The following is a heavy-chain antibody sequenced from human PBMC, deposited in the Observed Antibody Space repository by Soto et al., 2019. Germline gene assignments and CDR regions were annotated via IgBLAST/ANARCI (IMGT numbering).Heavy chain of an antibody. CDR2: ISGSGGST. V-gene: IGHV3-23*01. J-gene: IGHJ1*01. D-gene: IGHD2-15*01. CDR3: ARYCSGGSCYIFQH. CDR1: GFTFSSYA. Sequence: GGSLRLSCAASGFTFSSYAMSWVRQAPGKGLEWVSAISGSGGSTYYADSGKGRFTISRDNSKYTLYLQMNSLRAEDTAVYYCARYCSGGSCYIFQHWGQGTLVTVSS.